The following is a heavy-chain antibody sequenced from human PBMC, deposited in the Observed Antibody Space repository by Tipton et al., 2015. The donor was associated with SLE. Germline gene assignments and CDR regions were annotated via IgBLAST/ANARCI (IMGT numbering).Heavy chain of an antibody. CDR2: ISSGGSNT. J-gene: IGHJ4*02. CDR3: ARELESCSGDCLRF. CDR1: GFTFSTYY. Sequence: SLRLSCAGSGFTFSTYYMHWVRQSPGKGLVWVSRISSGGSNTFYADSVKGRFTISRDNAKNTLYLQMNSLRADDTAIYYCARELESCSGDCLRFWGQGTLVTVST. V-gene: IGHV3-74*01. D-gene: IGHD2-21*01.